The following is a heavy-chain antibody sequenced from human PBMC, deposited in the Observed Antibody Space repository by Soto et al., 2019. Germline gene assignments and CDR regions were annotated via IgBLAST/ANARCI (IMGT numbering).Heavy chain of an antibody. CDR2: INAGNGNT. CDR1: GYTFTSYA. CDR3: ARDADYYDFWSGVISPLDY. J-gene: IGHJ4*02. Sequence: QVQLVQSGAEVKKPGASVKVSCKASGYTFTSYAMHWVRQAPGQRLEWMGWINAGNGNTKYSQKFQGRVTITRDTPASTAYMELSSLRSEDTAVYYCARDADYYDFWSGVISPLDYWGQGPLVTVSS. V-gene: IGHV1-3*01. D-gene: IGHD3-3*01.